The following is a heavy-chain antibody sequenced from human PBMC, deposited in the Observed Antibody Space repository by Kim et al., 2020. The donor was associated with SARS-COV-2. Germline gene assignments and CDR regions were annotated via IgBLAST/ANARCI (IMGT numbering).Heavy chain of an antibody. J-gene: IGHJ3*02. CDR2: TI. V-gene: IGHV3-48*03. Sequence: TIYYAESVKCRFFVTRDNGGNSLSLQMNSLRGEDTAVYYCARRDRHDAFDIWGLGTKVTVSS. CDR3: ARRDRHDAFDI.